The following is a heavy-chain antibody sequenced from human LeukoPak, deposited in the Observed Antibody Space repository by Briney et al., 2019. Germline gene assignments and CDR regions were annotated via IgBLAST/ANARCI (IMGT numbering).Heavy chain of an antibody. J-gene: IGHJ5*02. CDR1: GYTFTGYY. CDR2: INPNSGGT. V-gene: IGHV1-2*02. CDR3: AREGCSSTSCFPRRWFDP. D-gene: IGHD2-2*01. Sequence: GASVKVSCKASGYTFTGYYMHWVRQAPGQGLEWMGWINPNSGGTNYAQKFQDRVTMTRDTSISTAYMELSRLRSDDTAVYYCAREGCSSTSCFPRRWFDPWGQGTLVTVSS.